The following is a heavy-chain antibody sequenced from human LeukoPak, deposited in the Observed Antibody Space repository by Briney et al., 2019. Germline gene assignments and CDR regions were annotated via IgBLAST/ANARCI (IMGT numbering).Heavy chain of an antibody. CDR1: GYSFTGYW. Sequence: GESLKISCKGSGYSFTGYWIGWVRQMPGKGLEWMGIIYPGDSDTRYSPSSQDQLTISADNSTSTAYLQWSSLKASDAAMYYCGGMGLTPYYYYYMDVWGKGTTVTVSS. CDR2: IYPGDSDT. D-gene: IGHD1-14*01. CDR3: GGMGLTPYYYYYMDV. V-gene: IGHV5-51*01. J-gene: IGHJ6*03.